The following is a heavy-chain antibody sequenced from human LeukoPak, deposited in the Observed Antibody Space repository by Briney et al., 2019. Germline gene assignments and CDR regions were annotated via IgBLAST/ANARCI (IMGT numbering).Heavy chain of an antibody. D-gene: IGHD2-21*02. CDR2: ISSSSSYI. V-gene: IGHV3-21*01. J-gene: IGHJ3*02. CDR1: GFTFSSYS. Sequence: GGSLRLSCAASGFTFSSYSMNWVRQAPGKGLEWVSSISSSSSYIYYADSVKGRFTISRDNAKNSLYLQMNSLRAEDTAVYYCARVMYCGGDCYLRAFDIWGQGTMVTVSS. CDR3: ARVMYCGGDCYLRAFDI.